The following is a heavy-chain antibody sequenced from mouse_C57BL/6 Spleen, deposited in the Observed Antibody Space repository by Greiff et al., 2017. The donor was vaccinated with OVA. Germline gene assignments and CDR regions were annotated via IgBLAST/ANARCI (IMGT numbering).Heavy chain of an antibody. CDR2: IDPSDSYT. CDR1: GYTFTSYW. J-gene: IGHJ1*03. CDR3: ASPYYYGSRHWYFDV. V-gene: IGHV1-69*01. Sequence: VKLQQPGAELVMPGASVKLSCKASGYTFTSYWMHWVKQRPGQGLEWIGEIDPSDSYTNYNQKFKGKSTLTVDKSSSTAYMQLSSLTSEDSAVYYCASPYYYGSRHWYFDVWGTGTTVTVSS. D-gene: IGHD1-1*01.